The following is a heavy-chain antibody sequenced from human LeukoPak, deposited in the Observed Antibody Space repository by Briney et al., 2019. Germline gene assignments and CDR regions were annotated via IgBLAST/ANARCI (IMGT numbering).Heavy chain of an antibody. CDR1: GGFISSQY. CDR3: ARCSSGWLFDY. D-gene: IGHD6-19*01. V-gene: IGHV4-4*07. J-gene: IGHJ4*02. Sequence: SETLSLTCTVSGGFISSQYWGWVRQPAGKGLEWIGRIYSSGSTTYNSSLNSRVTMSVETPKNHFSLKLSAVTAADTAVDYCARCSSGWLFDYWGQGILVTVSS. CDR2: IYSSGST.